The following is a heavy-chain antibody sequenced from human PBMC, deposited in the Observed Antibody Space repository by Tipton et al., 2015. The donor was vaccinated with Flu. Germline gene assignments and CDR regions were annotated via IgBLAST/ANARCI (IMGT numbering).Heavy chain of an antibody. CDR3: ARGGYFEWPRPFDY. D-gene: IGHD3-9*01. CDR1: GGSISSYY. Sequence: LSCTVSGGSISSYYWNWIRQPPGKGLEWIGYIHHSGSAKYNPSLKSRVTISVDTSKNQFSLKVRSVTAADTAMYYCARGGYFEWPRPFDYWGQGTLVNVSS. CDR2: IHHSGSA. V-gene: IGHV4-59*12. J-gene: IGHJ4*02.